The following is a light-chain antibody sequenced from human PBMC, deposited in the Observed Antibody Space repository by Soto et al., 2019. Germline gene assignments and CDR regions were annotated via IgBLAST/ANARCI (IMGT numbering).Light chain of an antibody. CDR3: LQDYNYPRT. J-gene: IGKJ1*01. CDR1: QGIRTE. Sequence: AIQMTQSPSSLSASVGDRVTITCRASQGIRTELGWYQQKPGKAPELLIYATSTLHSGVPSRFSGSGSGTDFTLTISSLQPEDFATYYCLQDYNYPRTFGQGTKVEIK. CDR2: ATS. V-gene: IGKV1-6*01.